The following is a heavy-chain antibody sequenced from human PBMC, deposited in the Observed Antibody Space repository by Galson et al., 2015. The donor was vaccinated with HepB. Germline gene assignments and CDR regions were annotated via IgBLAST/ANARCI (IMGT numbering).Heavy chain of an antibody. CDR2: IDPSDSYT. Sequence: QSGAEVKKPGESLRISCKGSGYSFTSYWISWVRQMPGKGLEWMGRIDPSDSYTNYSPSLQGHVTISADKSISTAYLQWSSLKASDTAMYYCATHSSPKARSYYYGMDVWGQGTTVNGSS. J-gene: IGHJ6*02. D-gene: IGHD6-13*01. CDR3: ATHSSPKARSYYYGMDV. CDR1: GYSFTSYW. V-gene: IGHV5-10-1*01.